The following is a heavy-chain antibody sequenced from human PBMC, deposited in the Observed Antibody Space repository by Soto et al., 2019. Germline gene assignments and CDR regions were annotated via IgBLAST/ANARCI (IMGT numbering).Heavy chain of an antibody. J-gene: IGHJ6*02. CDR2: INPNSGGT. D-gene: IGHD3-3*01. CDR1: GYTFTGYY. Sequence: GASVKVSCKASGYTFTGYYMHWVRQAPGQGLEWMGWINPNSGGTNYAQKFQGWVTMTRDTSISTAYMELSRLRSDDTAVYYCARSASYDFWSGSADYYYYGMDVWGQGTTATVSS. CDR3: ARSASYDFWSGSADYYYYGMDV. V-gene: IGHV1-2*04.